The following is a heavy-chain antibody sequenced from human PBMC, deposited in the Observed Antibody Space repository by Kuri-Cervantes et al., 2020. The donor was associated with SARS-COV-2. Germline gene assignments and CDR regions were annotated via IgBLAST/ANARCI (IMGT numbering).Heavy chain of an antibody. CDR3: AKASLVGYYYMDV. CDR1: GCTFNSYA. J-gene: IGHJ6*03. CDR2: ISGSGGST. V-gene: IGHV3-23*01. D-gene: IGHD1-26*01. Sequence: GEYLKIHCAASGCTFNSYAMSWVRQAPGKGLEWVSAISGSGGSTYYADSVKGRFTITRDNSKNTLYLQMNSLRAEDTAVYYCAKASLVGYYYMDVWGKGTTVTVSS.